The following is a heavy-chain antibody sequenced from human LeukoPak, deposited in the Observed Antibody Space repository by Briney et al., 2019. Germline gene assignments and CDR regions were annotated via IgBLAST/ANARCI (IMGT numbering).Heavy chain of an antibody. V-gene: IGHV3-7*01. J-gene: IGHJ4*02. CDR1: GFTFSTYW. CDR3: ARDSSGYQ. Sequence: GSLRLSCAASGFTFSTYWMSWVRQAPGKGLEWVANIKEDGSEKYYGDSVKGRFTISRDNAKNSLYLQMDSLRAEDTAVYYCARDSSGYQWGQGTLVTVSS. CDR2: IKEDGSEK. D-gene: IGHD3-22*01.